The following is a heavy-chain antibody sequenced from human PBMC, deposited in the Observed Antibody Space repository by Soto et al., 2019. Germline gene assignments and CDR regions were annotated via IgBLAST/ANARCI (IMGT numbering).Heavy chain of an antibody. Sequence: ASVKVSCKASGYTFTGYYMHWVRQAPGQGLEWMGWINPNSGGTNYAQKFQGWVTMTRDTSISTAYMELSRLRSDDTAVYYCARGAVAGPIAYYYYGMDVWGQGTTVTVYS. V-gene: IGHV1-2*04. D-gene: IGHD6-19*01. CDR1: GYTFTGYY. CDR2: INPNSGGT. CDR3: ARGAVAGPIAYYYYGMDV. J-gene: IGHJ6*02.